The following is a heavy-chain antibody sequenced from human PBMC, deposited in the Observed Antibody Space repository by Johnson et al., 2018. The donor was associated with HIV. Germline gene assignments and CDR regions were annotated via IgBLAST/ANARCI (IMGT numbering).Heavy chain of an antibody. V-gene: IGHV3-NL1*01. D-gene: IGHD5-18*01. J-gene: IGHJ3*02. CDR2: IYSGDTT. Sequence: QVQLVESGGGVVQPGGSLRLSCTASRFTFSSYGMHWVRQAPGKGLEWVSVIYSGDTTYYADSVKGRFTISRYNSKNTLYLQMSSLRVEDTALYYCAKAYSYGAFDIWGQGTMVTVSS. CDR1: RFTFSSYG. CDR3: AKAYSYGAFDI.